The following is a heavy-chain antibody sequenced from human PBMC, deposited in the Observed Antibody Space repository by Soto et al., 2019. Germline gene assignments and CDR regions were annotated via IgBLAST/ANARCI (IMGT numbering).Heavy chain of an antibody. Sequence: GGSLRLSCAPSGFTFSNYAMIWVRQAPGKGLEWVSAISGDGGGTYYADSVKGRFTISRDNSRNTLCLQMNNLRAEDTAIYYCAKLSSESHTGYWGQGTLVTVSS. CDR3: AKLSSESHTGY. J-gene: IGHJ4*02. CDR1: GFTFSNYA. D-gene: IGHD1-26*01. CDR2: ISGDGGGT. V-gene: IGHV3-23*01.